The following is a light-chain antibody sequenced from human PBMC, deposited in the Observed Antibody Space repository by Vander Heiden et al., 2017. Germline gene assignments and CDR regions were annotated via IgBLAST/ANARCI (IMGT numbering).Light chain of an antibody. J-gene: IGKJ4*01. Sequence: EIVMTQSPAPLSVSPGARATLSCRASQSVSSNLAWYQQKPGQAPRLLIYGASTRATGIPARFSGSGSGTEFTLTISSLQSEDFAVYYCQQYNNWALTFGGGTKVEIK. CDR2: GAS. CDR3: QQYNNWALT. V-gene: IGKV3D-15*01. CDR1: QSVSSN.